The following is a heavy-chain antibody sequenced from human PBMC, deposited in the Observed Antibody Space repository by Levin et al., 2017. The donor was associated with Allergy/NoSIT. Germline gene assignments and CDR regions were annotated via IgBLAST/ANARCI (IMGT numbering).Heavy chain of an antibody. CDR2: IYYSGST. CDR3: GRYYGSGSYYTRTGYMDV. D-gene: IGHD3-10*01. Sequence: SQTLSLTCTVSGGSISSYYWSWIRQPPGKGLEWIGYIYYSGSTNYNPSLKSRVTISVDTSKNQFSLKLSSVTAADTAVYYCGRYYGSGSYYTRTGYMDVWGKGTTVTVSS. V-gene: IGHV4-59*01. J-gene: IGHJ6*03. CDR1: GGSISSYY.